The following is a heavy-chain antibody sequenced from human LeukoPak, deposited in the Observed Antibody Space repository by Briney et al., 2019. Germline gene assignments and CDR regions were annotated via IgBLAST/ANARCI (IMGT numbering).Heavy chain of an antibody. CDR2: INHSGST. V-gene: IGHV4-34*01. CDR1: GGSFSGYY. Sequence: PSETLSLTCAVYGGSFSGYYWSWIRQPPGKGLEWIGEINHSGSTNYNPSLKSRVTISVDTSKNQFSLKLSSVTAADTAVYYCARIGGFGGNWNDQRIDYWGQGTLVTVSS. CDR3: ARIGGFGGNWNDQRIDY. D-gene: IGHD1-20*01. J-gene: IGHJ4*02.